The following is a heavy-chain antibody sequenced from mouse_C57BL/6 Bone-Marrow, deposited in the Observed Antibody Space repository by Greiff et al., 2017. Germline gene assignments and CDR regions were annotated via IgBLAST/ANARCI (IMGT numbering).Heavy chain of an antibody. CDR3: ARSATVVARNYYAMDY. CDR2: FTMYSDAT. J-gene: IGHJ4*01. Sequence: RVESGAELVRPGSSVKLSCKDSYFAFMASAMHWVKQRPGHGLEWIGSFTMYSDATEYSENFKGKATLTAITSSSTAYMELSSLTSEDSAVYYCARSATVVARNYYAMDYWGQGTSVTVSS. V-gene: IGHV1-49*01. CDR1: YFAFMASA. D-gene: IGHD1-1*01.